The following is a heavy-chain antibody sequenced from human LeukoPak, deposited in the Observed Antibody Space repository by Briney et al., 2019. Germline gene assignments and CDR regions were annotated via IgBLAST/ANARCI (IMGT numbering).Heavy chain of an antibody. V-gene: IGHV1-2*02. CDR1: GYIFTGYW. CDR2: INANSGNT. J-gene: IGHJ4*02. Sequence: ASVKVSCKASGYIFTGYWIHWVRQAPGQGLEWMGFINANSGNTNYAQKFQGRVTTTRDTSITTAYMELSSLTADDTAVYYCAREMRPATTTLVAYWGQGTQVTVSS. D-gene: IGHD1-1*01. CDR3: AREMRPATTTLVAY.